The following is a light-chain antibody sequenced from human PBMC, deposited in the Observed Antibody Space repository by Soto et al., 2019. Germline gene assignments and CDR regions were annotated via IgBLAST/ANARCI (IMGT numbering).Light chain of an antibody. Sequence: DIQMTQSPSTLSASIGDRVTITCRASQTISSGLAWYQQNPGKAPKLLIYDASTLESGVPSRFSGSGSGTEFTLTISSLQPDDFATYCCQHYSSVWSFGQGTKV. V-gene: IGKV1-5*01. CDR3: QHYSSVWS. CDR1: QTISSG. CDR2: DAS. J-gene: IGKJ1*01.